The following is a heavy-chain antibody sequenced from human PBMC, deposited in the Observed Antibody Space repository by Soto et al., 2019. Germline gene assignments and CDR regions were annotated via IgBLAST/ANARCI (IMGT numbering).Heavy chain of an antibody. CDR2: ISYDGSNK. CDR1: GFTFSSYG. Sequence: QVQLVESGGGVVQPGRSLRLSCAASGFTFSSYGMHWVRQAPGKGLEWVAVISYDGSNKYYADSVKGRFTISRDNSKNTLYLQMNSLRAEDTAVYYCAKDRTRSGYYSGFDYWGQGTLVTVSS. D-gene: IGHD3-22*01. CDR3: AKDRTRSGYYSGFDY. V-gene: IGHV3-30*18. J-gene: IGHJ4*02.